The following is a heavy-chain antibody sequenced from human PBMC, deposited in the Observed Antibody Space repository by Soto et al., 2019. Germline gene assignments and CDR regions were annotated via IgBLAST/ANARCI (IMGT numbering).Heavy chain of an antibody. V-gene: IGHV1-3*05. J-gene: IGHJ4*02. Sequence: QVQLVQSGAEEKKPGASVRVSCTASGYTFSSNAIHWVRLAPGQRLEWMGWINPAYGNTKYSQKLQGRLTITRDTSASTAYMELSSLKSEDTAVYYCARIVYDSSGYNRYFDYWGQGTLVTVSS. D-gene: IGHD3-22*01. CDR3: ARIVYDSSGYNRYFDY. CDR2: INPAYGNT. CDR1: GYTFSSNA.